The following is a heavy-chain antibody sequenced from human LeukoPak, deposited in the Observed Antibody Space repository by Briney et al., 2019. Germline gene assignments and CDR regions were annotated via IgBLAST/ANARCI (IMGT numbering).Heavy chain of an antibody. CDR3: VRLGYCDSTSCQDVDV. D-gene: IGHD2-2*01. V-gene: IGHV4-61*01. J-gene: IGHJ6*04. CDR2: KYYSGST. CDR1: GVSINTCCYY. Sequence: SETLSLTCDVSGVSINTCCYYWSWIRQPPGKGLEWIGYKYYSGSTRYNSSLRSRLTLSLDTSKNQISLRLTSVTAADTAVYYCVRLGYCDSTSCQDVDVWGKGTTVTVSS.